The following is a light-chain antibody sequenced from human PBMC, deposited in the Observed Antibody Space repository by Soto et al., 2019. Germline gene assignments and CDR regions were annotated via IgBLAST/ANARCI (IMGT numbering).Light chain of an antibody. CDR1: SSDVGGYNY. Sequence: QSVLTQPASVSGSPGQSITISCTGTSSDVGGYNYVSWYQQYPGTAPKLMIYEVSNRPSGVSNRFSGSKSGNTASLTISGPQAEDEADYYCSSRTSSKTLFVFGSGTKVTVL. CDR3: SSRTSSKTLFV. V-gene: IGLV2-14*01. J-gene: IGLJ1*01. CDR2: EVS.